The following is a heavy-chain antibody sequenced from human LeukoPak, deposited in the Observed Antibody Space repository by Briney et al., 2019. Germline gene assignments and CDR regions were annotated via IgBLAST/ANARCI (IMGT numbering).Heavy chain of an antibody. D-gene: IGHD4-17*01. CDR2: ISSSNTYI. CDR1: GFTFSSYS. Sequence: KTGGSLRLSCAASGFTFSSYSMNWVRQAPGKGLEWVSFISSSNTYIYYADSVKGRFTISRDNAKNSLYLQMNSLRAEDTAVYYCARDLASDYGDLFDYWGQGTLVTVSS. V-gene: IGHV3-21*01. J-gene: IGHJ4*02. CDR3: ARDLASDYGDLFDY.